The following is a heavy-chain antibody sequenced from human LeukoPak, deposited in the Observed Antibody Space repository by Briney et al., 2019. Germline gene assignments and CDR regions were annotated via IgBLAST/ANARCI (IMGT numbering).Heavy chain of an antibody. CDR1: GGSISIGDYK. J-gene: IGHJ5*02. CDR2: IYSNGST. CDR3: AKTGWRGGGTFNEFDP. V-gene: IGHV4-30-4*01. D-gene: IGHD5-24*01. Sequence: SETLSLTCTLSGGSISIGDYKWSWIRRSPGKGLEWIGYIYSNGSTFSNPSLKSRLTISIYASRNQFSLKLSSVTAADTAVYYCAKTGWRGGGTFNEFDPWGQGTLVTVSS.